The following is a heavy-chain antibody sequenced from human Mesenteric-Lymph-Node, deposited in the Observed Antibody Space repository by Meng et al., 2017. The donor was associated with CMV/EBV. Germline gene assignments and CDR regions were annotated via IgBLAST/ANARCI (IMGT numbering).Heavy chain of an antibody. CDR1: GGSISSGGYY. J-gene: IGHJ5*02. CDR3: ARVVPAATPTWFDP. V-gene: IGHV4-31*02. Sequence: AGGSISSGGYYWSWIRQHPGKGLEWIGYIYYSGSTYYNPSPKSRVTISVDTSKNQFSLKLSSVTAADTAVYYCARVVPAATPTWFDPWGQGTLVTVSS. D-gene: IGHD2-2*01. CDR2: IYYSGST.